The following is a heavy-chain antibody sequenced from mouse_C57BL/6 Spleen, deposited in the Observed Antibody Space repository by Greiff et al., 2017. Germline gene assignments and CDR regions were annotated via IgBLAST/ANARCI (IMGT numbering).Heavy chain of an antibody. Sequence: QVHVKQSGAELAKPGASVKLSCKASGYTFTSYWMHWVKQRPGQGLEWIGYINPSSGYTKYNQKFKDKATLTADKSSSTAYMQLSSLTYEDSAVYYCARGEYGNYWYFDVWGTGTTVTVSA. J-gene: IGHJ1*03. CDR3: ARGEYGNYWYFDV. CDR1: GYTFTSYW. CDR2: INPSSGYT. D-gene: IGHD2-1*01. V-gene: IGHV1-7*01.